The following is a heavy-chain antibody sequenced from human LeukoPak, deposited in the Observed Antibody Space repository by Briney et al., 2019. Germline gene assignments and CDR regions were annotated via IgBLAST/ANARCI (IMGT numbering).Heavy chain of an antibody. Sequence: GGSLRLSCAASGFTFSNAWMNWVRQAPGKGLEWVGRIKHKTDGETTDYAAPVKGRFTFSRDDSKNTLYLQMNSLKTEDTAVYYCTTASLGGHFDYWGQGTLVTVSS. J-gene: IGHJ4*02. CDR3: TTASLGGHFDY. CDR2: IKHKTDGETT. V-gene: IGHV3-15*01. CDR1: GFTFSNAW. D-gene: IGHD3-16*01.